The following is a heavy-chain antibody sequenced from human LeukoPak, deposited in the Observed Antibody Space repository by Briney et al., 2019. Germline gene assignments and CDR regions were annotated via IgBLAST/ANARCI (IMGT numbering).Heavy chain of an antibody. V-gene: IGHV3-30*02. CDR1: GFTFSSYG. D-gene: IGHD6-13*01. Sequence: PGGSLRLSCAASGFTFSSYGMHWVRQAPGKGLEWVAFIRYDGSNKYYADSVKGRFTISRDNSKNTLYLQMNSLRAEDTAVYYCASPGYSSSWYVFDYWGQGTLVTVSS. CDR3: ASPGYSSSWYVFDY. CDR2: IRYDGSNK. J-gene: IGHJ4*02.